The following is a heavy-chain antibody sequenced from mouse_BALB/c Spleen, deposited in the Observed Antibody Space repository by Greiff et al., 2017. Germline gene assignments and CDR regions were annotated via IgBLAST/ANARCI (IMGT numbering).Heavy chain of an antibody. D-gene: IGHD2-1*01. V-gene: IGHV3-2*02. Sequence: EVQGVESGPGLVKPSQSLSLTCTVTGYSITSDYAWNWIRQFPGNKLEWMGYISYSGSTSYNPSLKSRISITRDTSKNQFFLQLNSVTTEDTATYYCARIYGNYYFDYWGQGTTLTVSS. J-gene: IGHJ2*01. CDR3: ARIYGNYYFDY. CDR1: GYSITSDYA. CDR2: ISYSGST.